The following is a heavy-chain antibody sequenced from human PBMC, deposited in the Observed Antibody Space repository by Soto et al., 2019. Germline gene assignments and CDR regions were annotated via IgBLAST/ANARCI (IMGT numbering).Heavy chain of an antibody. V-gene: IGHV3-23*01. CDR1: GFTFSSSA. J-gene: IGHJ4*02. CDR3: ASVRADYYDSSGPLGY. CDR2: ISGSGGST. D-gene: IGHD3-22*01. Sequence: GSLRLSCAASGFTFSSSAMSWVRQAPGKGLEWVSAISGSGGSTYYADSVKGRFTISRDNSKNTLYLQMNSLRAEDTAVYYCASVRADYYDSSGPLGYWGQGTLVTVSS.